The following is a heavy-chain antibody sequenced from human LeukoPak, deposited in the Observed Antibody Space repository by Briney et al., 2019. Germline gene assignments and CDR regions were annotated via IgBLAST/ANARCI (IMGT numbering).Heavy chain of an antibody. CDR1: GFTFSSYG. CDR3: ARDSSGYGNLYYFDY. CDR2: ISYDGSNK. D-gene: IGHD5-12*01. Sequence: GGSLTLSCAASGFTFSSYGMHWVRQAPGKGLEGVAVISYDGSNKYYTDPVKGRFTISRDNSKNTLYLQMNSLRAEDTAVYYCARDSSGYGNLYYFDYWGQGALVTDSS. V-gene: IGHV3-30*19. J-gene: IGHJ4*02.